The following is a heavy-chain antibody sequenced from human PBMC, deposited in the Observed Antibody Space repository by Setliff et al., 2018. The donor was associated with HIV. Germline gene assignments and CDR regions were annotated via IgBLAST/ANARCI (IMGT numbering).Heavy chain of an antibody. CDR3: ATGITMAPDY. J-gene: IGHJ4*02. CDR2: INHSGST. D-gene: IGHD6-19*01. Sequence: TLSLTCTVSGGSISSSSYYWSWIRQPPGKGLEWIGEINHSGSTNYNPSLKSRVSISVATSKNQFSLKLTSVTAADTAVYYCATGITMAPDYWGQGSLVTVSS. V-gene: IGHV4-39*07. CDR1: GGSISSSSYY.